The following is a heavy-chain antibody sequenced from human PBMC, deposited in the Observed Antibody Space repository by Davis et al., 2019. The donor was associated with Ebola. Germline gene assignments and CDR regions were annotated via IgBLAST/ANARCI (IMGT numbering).Heavy chain of an antibody. CDR1: TSTFRSCD. D-gene: IGHD3-16*01. J-gene: IGHJ5*02. V-gene: IGHV3-11*01. CDR3: ARDLEVLAVTLFGGQGWFDP. CDR2: TRSDSGNL. Sequence: GGSLRPSCAASTSTFRSCDMNCIRQAPGRGLEWVSYTRSDSGNLHSADSVKGRFTISRDNAKTSLYLQMNCLRAEDTAVYYCARDLEVLAVTLFGGQGWFDPWGQGTLVTVSS.